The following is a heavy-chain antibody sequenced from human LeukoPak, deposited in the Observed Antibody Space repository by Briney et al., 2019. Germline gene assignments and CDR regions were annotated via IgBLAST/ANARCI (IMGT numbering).Heavy chain of an antibody. V-gene: IGHV1-18*01. CDR1: GYTFTSYG. CDR3: AMGDIVVVPAAMGVSYGMDV. D-gene: IGHD2-2*01. J-gene: IGHJ6*02. Sequence: GASVKVSCKASGYTFTSYGISWVRQAPGQGLEWMGWISAYNGNTNYAQKLQGRVTMTTDTSTSTAYMELRSLRSDDTAVYYCAMGDIVVVPAAMGVSYGMDVWGQGTTVTVSS. CDR2: ISAYNGNT.